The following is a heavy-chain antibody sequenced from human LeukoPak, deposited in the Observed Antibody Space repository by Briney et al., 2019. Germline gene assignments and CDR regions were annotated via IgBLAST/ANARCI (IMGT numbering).Heavy chain of an antibody. Sequence: SETLSLTCTVSGVSISSGGYYWSWIRQHPGKGLKWIGYIYYSGSTYYNPSLKSRVTISVDTSKNQFSLKLSSVTAADTAVYYCARDLYYDSSGYYYNWFDPWGQGTLVTVSS. V-gene: IGHV4-31*03. CDR3: ARDLYYDSSGYYYNWFDP. CDR1: GVSISSGGYY. CDR2: IYYSGST. D-gene: IGHD3-22*01. J-gene: IGHJ5*02.